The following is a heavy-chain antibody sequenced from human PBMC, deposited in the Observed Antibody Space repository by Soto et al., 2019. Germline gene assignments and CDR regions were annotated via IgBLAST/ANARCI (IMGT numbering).Heavy chain of an antibody. CDR2: ISAYNGNT. CDR3: AGGASSGYCSGGSCWGAFDI. CDR1: GYTFTSYG. Sequence: QVQLVQSGAEVKKPGASVKVSCKASGYTFTSYGISWVRQAPGQGLEWMGWISAYNGNTNYAQKLQGRVTMTTDTSTSTAYMELRSLRSDDTAVYYCAGGASSGYCSGGSCWGAFDIWGQGTMVTVSS. V-gene: IGHV1-18*01. J-gene: IGHJ3*02. D-gene: IGHD2-15*01.